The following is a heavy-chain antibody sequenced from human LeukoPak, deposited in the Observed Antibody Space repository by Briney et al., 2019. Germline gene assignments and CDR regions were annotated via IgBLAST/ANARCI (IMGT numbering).Heavy chain of an antibody. J-gene: IGHJ3*02. CDR1: GYTFTGHY. CDR3: VRDGYSGGAFDI. CDR2: IYPKSGGT. V-gene: IGHV1-2*02. D-gene: IGHD5-12*01. Sequence: ASVQVSCKASGYTFTGHYMHWVRQAPGQGLEWMGWIYPKSGGTNYARKFQSRVTMTRDTSITTAFMELNILKSDDTAVYYCVRDGYSGGAFDIWGQGTMVTVSS.